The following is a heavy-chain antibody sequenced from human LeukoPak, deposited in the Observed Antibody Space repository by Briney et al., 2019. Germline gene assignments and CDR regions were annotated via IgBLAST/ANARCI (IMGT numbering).Heavy chain of an antibody. CDR3: ARHSAQLGWRAYYYYYMGV. CDR2: IYYSGST. V-gene: IGHV4-39*01. Sequence: SETLSLTCTVSGGSISSSSYYWGWIRQPPGKGLEWIGSIYYSGSTYYNPSLKSRVTISVDTSKNQFSLKLSSVTAADTAVYYCARHSAQLGWRAYYYYYMGVWGKGTTVTVSS. CDR1: GGSISSSSYY. D-gene: IGHD6-6*01. J-gene: IGHJ6*03.